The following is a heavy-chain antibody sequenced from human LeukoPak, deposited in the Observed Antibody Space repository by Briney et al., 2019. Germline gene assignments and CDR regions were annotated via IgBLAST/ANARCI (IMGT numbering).Heavy chain of an antibody. Sequence: PSETLSLTCAVYGGSFSGYYWSWIRQPTGKGLEWIGEINHSGSTNYNPSLKSRVTISVDTSKNQFSLKLSSVTAADTAVYYCARGGGDFWSGPDDYWGQGTLVTVSS. CDR3: ARGGGDFWSGPDDY. CDR1: GGSFSGYY. CDR2: INHSGST. J-gene: IGHJ4*02. V-gene: IGHV4-34*01. D-gene: IGHD3-3*01.